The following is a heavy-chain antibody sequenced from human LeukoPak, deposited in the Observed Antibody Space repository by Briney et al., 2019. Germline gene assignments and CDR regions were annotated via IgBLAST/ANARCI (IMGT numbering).Heavy chain of an antibody. CDR3: ARDLYDSSGYYHYYYYGMDV. D-gene: IGHD3-22*01. CDR2: IWYDGSNK. J-gene: IGHJ6*02. CDR1: GFTFSSYG. Sequence: GGSLRLSCAASGFTFSSYGVHWVRQAPGKGLEWVAVIWYDGSNKYYADSVKGRFTISRDNSKNTLYLQMNSLRAEDTAVYYCARDLYDSSGYYHYYYYGMDVWGQGTTVTVSS. V-gene: IGHV3-33*01.